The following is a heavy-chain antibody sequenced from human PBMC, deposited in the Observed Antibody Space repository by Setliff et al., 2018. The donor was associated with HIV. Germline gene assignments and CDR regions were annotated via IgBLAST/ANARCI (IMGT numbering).Heavy chain of an antibody. CDR1: GFTFSFYG. V-gene: IGHV3-30*02. CDR2: IWNDGNNK. Sequence: GGSLRLSCSASGFTFSFYGMHWVRQAPGKGLEWVALIWNDGNNKYYADFVKGRFTISRDNSKNMLYLQMGSLRPEDTAMYYCARGRLLWSGSYYYYYMDVWGKGTTVTASS. J-gene: IGHJ6*03. D-gene: IGHD3-10*01. CDR3: ARGRLLWSGSYYYYYMDV.